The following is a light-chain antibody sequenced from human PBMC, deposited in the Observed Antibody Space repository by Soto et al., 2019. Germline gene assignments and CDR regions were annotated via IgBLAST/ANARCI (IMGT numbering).Light chain of an antibody. CDR2: DAS. CDR3: QKYKSPPYT. CDR1: QTISSY. J-gene: IGKJ3*01. V-gene: IGKV1-27*01. Sequence: DIQMTQSPSSLSASVGDRVTITCRASQTISSYLNWYRQRPGKAPELLIYDASTLQSGVPSRFSGSGSGTAXTLTINSLQPEDVAXXHCQKYKSPPYTFGPGTKVDIK.